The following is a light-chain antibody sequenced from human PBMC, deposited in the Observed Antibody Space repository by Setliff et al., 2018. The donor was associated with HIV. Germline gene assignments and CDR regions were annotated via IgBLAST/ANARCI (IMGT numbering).Light chain of an antibody. V-gene: IGLV3-21*01. J-gene: IGLJ3*02. CDR2: GDR. CDR3: QVWDSSSDQWV. Sequence: SYELTQSPPESVAPGKTARISCGGNNIGSYRVHWYQQKPGQAPVLLVKGDRDGPSGIPERFSGSNSGGTATLTITGVAAGDEADYYCQVWDSSSDQWVFGGGTK. CDR1: NIGSYR.